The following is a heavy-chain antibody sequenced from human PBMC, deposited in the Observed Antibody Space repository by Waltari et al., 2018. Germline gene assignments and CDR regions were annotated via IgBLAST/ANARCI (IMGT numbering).Heavy chain of an antibody. CDR3: ARWITMVRGQFDY. Sequence: EVPLVESGGGLVQPGGSLRLSCAASGFTFSSYEMNWVCQAPGKGLEWVSYISSIGSTIYYADSVKGRFTISRDNAKNSLYLQMNSLRAEDTAVYYCARWITMVRGQFDYWGQGTLVTVSS. CDR1: GFTFSSYE. J-gene: IGHJ4*02. D-gene: IGHD3-10*01. V-gene: IGHV3-48*03. CDR2: ISSIGSTI.